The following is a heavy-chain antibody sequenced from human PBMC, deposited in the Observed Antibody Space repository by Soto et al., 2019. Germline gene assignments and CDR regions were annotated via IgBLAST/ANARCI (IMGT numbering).Heavy chain of an antibody. D-gene: IGHD3-10*01. CDR1: GGSFSGYY. V-gene: IGHV4-34*01. CDR3: ARHPDYYGSGSYLSYFDF. Sequence: PSETLSLTCAVYGGSFSGYYWSWIRQPPGKGLEWIGEINHSGSTNYNPSLKSRVTISVDTSKNQFSLKLSSVTAADTAVYYCARHPDYYGSGSYLSYFDFWGQGILVTVSS. J-gene: IGHJ4*02. CDR2: INHSGST.